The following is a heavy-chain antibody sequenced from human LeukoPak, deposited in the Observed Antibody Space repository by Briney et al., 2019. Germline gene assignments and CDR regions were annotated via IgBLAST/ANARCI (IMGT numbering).Heavy chain of an antibody. V-gene: IGHV3-53*01. Sequence: PGGSLRLSCAASGFTVSSNYMSWVRQAPGKGLEWVSIIYSGGSIYYADSVKGRFTISRDNSKNTLYLQMNSLRAEDTAVYYCVRGDYGDYTLFDYWGQGTLVTVSS. CDR1: GFTVSSNY. CDR3: VRGDYGDYTLFDY. CDR2: IYSGGSI. D-gene: IGHD4-17*01. J-gene: IGHJ4*02.